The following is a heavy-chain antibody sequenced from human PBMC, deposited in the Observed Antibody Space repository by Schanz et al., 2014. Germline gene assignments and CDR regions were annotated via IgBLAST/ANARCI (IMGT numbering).Heavy chain of an antibody. J-gene: IGHJ3*02. Sequence: EVQLVESGGGLVQPGGSLRLSCAASGFAFDTYRMSWVRQAPGKGLEWVANIKHDGSEKYYVDSVKGRFTISRDNAKNSMYLEMNSLRAEDTAVFYCARVGGTYYDFWSGVPPTVMHDGFDIWGQGTMVTVS. V-gene: IGHV3-7*01. CDR2: IKHDGSEK. CDR3: ARVGGTYYDFWSGVPPTVMHDGFDI. D-gene: IGHD3-3*01. CDR1: GFAFDTYR.